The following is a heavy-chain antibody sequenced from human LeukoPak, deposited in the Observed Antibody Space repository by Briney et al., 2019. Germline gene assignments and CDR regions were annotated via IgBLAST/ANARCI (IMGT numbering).Heavy chain of an antibody. V-gene: IGHV3-48*03. J-gene: IGHJ4*02. CDR3: ARANYYDISGYDY. Sequence: GSLRLSCAASGFTFRSYEMNWVRQAPGKGLEWVSYITSSGSTIYYADSVKGRFTISRDNAKNSLYLQMNSLRAEDTAVYYCARANYYDISGYDYWGQGTLVTVSS. D-gene: IGHD3-22*01. CDR2: ITSSGSTI. CDR1: GFTFRSYE.